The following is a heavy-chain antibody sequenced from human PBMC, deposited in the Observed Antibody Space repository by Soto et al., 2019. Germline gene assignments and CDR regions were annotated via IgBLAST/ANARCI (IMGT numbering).Heavy chain of an antibody. CDR2: FSGSGGST. Sequence: ESGGGLVQPGGSLRLSCAASGFTFSSYAMSWVRQAPGKGLEWVSVFSGSGGSTYYADSVKGRFTISRDNSKNTLYLQMNSLRAEDTAVYYCAKDQQWLAGFDYWGQGTLVTVSS. D-gene: IGHD6-19*01. CDR3: AKDQQWLAGFDY. V-gene: IGHV3-23*01. J-gene: IGHJ4*02. CDR1: GFTFSSYA.